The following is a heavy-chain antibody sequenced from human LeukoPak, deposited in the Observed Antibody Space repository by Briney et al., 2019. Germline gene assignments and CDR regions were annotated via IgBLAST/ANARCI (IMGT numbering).Heavy chain of an antibody. CDR3: AHSYLVGATTFRYYFDY. CDR1: GFSLSTSGVG. J-gene: IGHJ4*02. D-gene: IGHD1-26*01. CDR2: IYWDDDK. Sequence: ESGPTLVKPTQTLTLTCTFSGFSLSTSGVGVGWIRQPPGKALEWLALIYWDDDKRYSPSLKSRLTITEDTSKNQVVLTMTNMDPVDTATYYCAHSYLVGATTFRYYFDYWGQGTLVTVSS. V-gene: IGHV2-5*02.